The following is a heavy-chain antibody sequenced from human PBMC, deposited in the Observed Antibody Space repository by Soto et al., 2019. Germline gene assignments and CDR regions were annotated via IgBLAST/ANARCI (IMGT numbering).Heavy chain of an antibody. CDR3: AKGGASDYGSGSYQNYYYGMDV. V-gene: IGHV3-30*18. J-gene: IGHJ6*02. CDR2: ISYAGSNK. D-gene: IGHD3-10*01. CDR1: GFTFSSYG. Sequence: QVQLVESGGGVVQPGRSLRLSCAASGFTFSSYGMHWVRQAPGKGLEWVAVISYAGSNKYYADSVKGRFTISRDNSKNTLYLQMNSLRAEDTAVYYCAKGGASDYGSGSYQNYYYGMDVWGQGTTVTVSS.